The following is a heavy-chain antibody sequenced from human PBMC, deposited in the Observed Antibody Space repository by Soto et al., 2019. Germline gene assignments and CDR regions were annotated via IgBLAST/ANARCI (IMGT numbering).Heavy chain of an antibody. Sequence: PGGSLRLSCAASGFTFSSYAMSWVRQAPGKGLEWVSAISGSGGSTYYADSVKGRFTISRDSSKNTLYLQMNSLRAEDTAVYYCAKAGSMEGYYDFWSGLDPWGPGTLVTVS. J-gene: IGHJ5*02. V-gene: IGHV3-23*01. CDR2: ISGSGGST. CDR1: GFTFSSYA. CDR3: AKAGSMEGYYDFWSGLDP. D-gene: IGHD3-3*01.